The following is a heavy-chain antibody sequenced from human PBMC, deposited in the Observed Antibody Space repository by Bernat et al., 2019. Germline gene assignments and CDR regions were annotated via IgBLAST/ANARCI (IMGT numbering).Heavy chain of an antibody. CDR1: GGSISSYY. J-gene: IGHJ4*02. CDR3: AKGDSSGYYFG. Sequence: QVQLQESGPGLVKPSETLSLTCTVSGGSISSYYWSWIRQPPGKGLEWIGYIYYSGSTNYNPSLKSRVTISVDTSKNQFSLKLSSVTAADTAVYYCAKGDSSGYYFGWGQGTLVTVSS. D-gene: IGHD3-22*01. V-gene: IGHV4-59*01. CDR2: IYYSGST.